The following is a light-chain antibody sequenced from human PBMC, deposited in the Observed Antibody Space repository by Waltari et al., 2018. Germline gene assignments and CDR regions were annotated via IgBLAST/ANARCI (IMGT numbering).Light chain of an antibody. Sequence: QSALTQPASVSGSPGQSITISCTGTSSDVGGYDYVSWYQQHPGKAPKLMLYDVSNGPAGVSNRFSGSKSGNTASLTISGLQAEDEADYYCRSYTSSSTWVFGGGTKLTVL. V-gene: IGLV2-14*03. J-gene: IGLJ3*02. CDR3: RSYTSSSTWV. CDR1: SSDVGGYDY. CDR2: DVS.